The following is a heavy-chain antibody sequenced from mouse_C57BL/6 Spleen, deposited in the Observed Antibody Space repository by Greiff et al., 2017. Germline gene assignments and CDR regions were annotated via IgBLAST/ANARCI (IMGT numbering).Heavy chain of an antibody. J-gene: IGHJ2*01. V-gene: IGHV5-6*01. CDR1: GFTFSSYG. CDR2: FSSGGSYT. CDR3: ARQGDYYGSSDFDY. Sequence: EVKLVESGGDLVKPGGSLKLSCAASGFTFSSYGMSWVRQTPDKRLEWVATFSSGGSYTYYPDSVKGRFTICRDNAKNTLYLQMSSLKSEDTAMYYCARQGDYYGSSDFDYWGQGTTPTVSS. D-gene: IGHD1-1*01.